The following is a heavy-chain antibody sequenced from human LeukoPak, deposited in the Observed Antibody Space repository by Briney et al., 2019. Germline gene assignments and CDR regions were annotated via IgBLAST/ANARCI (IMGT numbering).Heavy chain of an antibody. V-gene: IGHV3-21*04. D-gene: IGHD1-14*01. CDR1: GFTFISYS. J-gene: IGHJ3*02. CDR3: ARVTGRKAFDI. CDR2: ISSSSSYI. Sequence: GGSLRLSCAASGFTFISYSMNWVRQAPGKGLEWVSSISSSSSYIYYADSVKGRFTISRDNAKNSLYLQMNSLRAEDTAVYYCARVTGRKAFDIWGQGTMVTVSS.